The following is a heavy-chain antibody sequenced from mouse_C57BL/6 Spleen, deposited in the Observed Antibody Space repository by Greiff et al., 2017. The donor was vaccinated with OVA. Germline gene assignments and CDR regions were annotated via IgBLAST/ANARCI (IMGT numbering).Heavy chain of an antibody. D-gene: IGHD4-1*01. CDR3: ARHEKLGAWFAY. J-gene: IGHJ3*01. V-gene: IGHV5-6*02. CDR2: ISSGGSYT. Sequence: EVMLVESGGDLVKPGGSLKLSCAASGFTFSSYGMSWVPQTPDKRLEWVATISSGGSYTYYPDSVKGRFTISRDNAKNTLYLQMSSLKSEDTAMYYCARHEKLGAWFAYWGQGTLVTVSA. CDR1: GFTFSSYG.